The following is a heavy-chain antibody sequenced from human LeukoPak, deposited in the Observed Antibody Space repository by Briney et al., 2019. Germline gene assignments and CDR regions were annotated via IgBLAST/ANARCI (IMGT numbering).Heavy chain of an antibody. J-gene: IGHJ4*02. V-gene: IGHV4-39*01. Sequence: PSETLSLTCTVSGGSISSSSYYWGWIRQPPGTGLEWIGSIYYSGSTYYNPSLKSRVTISVDTSKNQFSLKLSSVTAADTAVYYCARHLSRSLWFGELLFDYWGQGTLVTVSS. D-gene: IGHD3-10*01. CDR3: ARHLSRSLWFGELLFDY. CDR1: GGSISSSSYY. CDR2: IYYSGST.